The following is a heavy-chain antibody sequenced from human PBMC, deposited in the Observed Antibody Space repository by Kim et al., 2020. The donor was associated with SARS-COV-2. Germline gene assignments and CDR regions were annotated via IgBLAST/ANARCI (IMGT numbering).Heavy chain of an antibody. CDR1: GGSFSGYY. Sequence: SETLSLTCAVYGGSFSGYYWSWIRQPPGKGLEWIGEINHSGSTNYNPSLKSRVTISVDTSKNQFSLKLSSVTAADTAVYYCARGLGDYWGQGTLVTVSS. CDR2: INHSGST. D-gene: IGHD3-10*01. CDR3: ARGLGDY. J-gene: IGHJ4*02. V-gene: IGHV4-34*01.